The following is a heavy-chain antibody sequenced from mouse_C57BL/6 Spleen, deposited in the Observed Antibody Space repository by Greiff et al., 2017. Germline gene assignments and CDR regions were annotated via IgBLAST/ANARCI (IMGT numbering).Heavy chain of an antibody. V-gene: IGHV1-7*01. J-gene: IGHJ4*01. CDR1: GYTFTSYW. CDR3: AIGYGYDGGYAMDY. D-gene: IGHD2-2*01. Sequence: QVHVKQSGAELAKPGASVKLSCKASGYTFTSYWMHWVKQRPGQGLEWIGYINPSSGYTKYNPQFKDKATLTADKTSSRAYMRLRSLTYEESAVDYCAIGYGYDGGYAMDYWGQGTSVTVSS. CDR2: INPSSGYT.